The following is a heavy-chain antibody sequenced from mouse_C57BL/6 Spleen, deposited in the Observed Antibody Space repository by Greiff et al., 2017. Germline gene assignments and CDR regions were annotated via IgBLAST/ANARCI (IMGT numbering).Heavy chain of an antibody. CDR1: GFTFTDYY. Sequence: EVKVVESGGGLVQPGGSLSLSCAASGFTFTDYYMSWVRQPPGKALEWLGFIRNKANGYTTEYSASVKGRFTISRDNSQSSLYLQMNALRAEDSATYYCASSNWDFYYYAMDYWGQGTSVTVSS. CDR3: ASSNWDFYYYAMDY. J-gene: IGHJ4*01. V-gene: IGHV7-3*01. CDR2: IRNKANGYTT. D-gene: IGHD4-1*01.